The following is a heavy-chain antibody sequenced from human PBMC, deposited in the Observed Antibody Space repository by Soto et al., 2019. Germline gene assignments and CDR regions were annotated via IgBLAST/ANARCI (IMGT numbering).Heavy chain of an antibody. CDR1: GFDFSVYW. J-gene: IGHJ5*02. CDR2: IKFDGSEK. Sequence: GGSLRLSCAAPGFDFSVYWMSWVRQAPGKGPEWVANIKFDGSEKQYVDSVKGRFTISRDNARNSVFLQMNSLRAGDTAVYYCVKDGGYCSSATCYSPRNHYFDAWGQGTLVTAPQ. CDR3: VKDGGYCSSATCYSPRNHYFDA. V-gene: IGHV3-7*03. D-gene: IGHD2-2*01.